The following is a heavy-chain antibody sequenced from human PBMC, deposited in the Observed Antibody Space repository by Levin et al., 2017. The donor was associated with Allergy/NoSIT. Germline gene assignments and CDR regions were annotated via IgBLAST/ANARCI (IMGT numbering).Heavy chain of an antibody. CDR3: ARDSQNYGSGTYLDY. J-gene: IGHJ4*02. CDR2: IIPILGIA. D-gene: IGHD3-10*01. CDR1: GGTFSSYT. Sequence: KISCKASGGTFSSYTISWVRQAPGQGLEWMGRIIPILGIANYAQKFQGRVTITADKSTSTAYMELSSLRSEDTAVYYCARDSQNYGSGTYLDYWGQGTLVTVSS. V-gene: IGHV1-69*04.